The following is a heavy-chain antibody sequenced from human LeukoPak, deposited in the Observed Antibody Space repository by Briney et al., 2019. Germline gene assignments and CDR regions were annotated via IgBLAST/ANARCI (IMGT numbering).Heavy chain of an antibody. V-gene: IGHV3-30*02. Sequence: GGSLRLSCAASGFTFSSYGMHWVRQVPGKGLEWVAFIRYDGSNKYYADSVKGRFTISRDNSKNTLYLQMNSLRAEDTAVYYCARDERFYGDLDYWGQGTLVIVSP. D-gene: IGHD4-17*01. J-gene: IGHJ4*02. CDR3: ARDERFYGDLDY. CDR2: IRYDGSNK. CDR1: GFTFSSYG.